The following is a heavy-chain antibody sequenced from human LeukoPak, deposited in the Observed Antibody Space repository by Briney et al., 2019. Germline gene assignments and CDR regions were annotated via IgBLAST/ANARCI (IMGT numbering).Heavy chain of an antibody. V-gene: IGHV3-74*01. CDR2: INGDGSST. CDR1: GFTFSSYW. D-gene: IGHD2-8*01. CDR3: ARKWVFDY. Sequence: GGSLRLSCAASGFTFSSYWMHWVRQAPGKGLVWVSRINGDGSSTSYADSVKGRFTISRDNAKNTLYLQMNSLRAEDTAVYYCARKWVFDYWGQGTLVTVSS. J-gene: IGHJ4*02.